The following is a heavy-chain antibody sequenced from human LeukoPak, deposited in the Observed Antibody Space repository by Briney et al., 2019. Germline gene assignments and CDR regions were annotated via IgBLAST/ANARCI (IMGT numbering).Heavy chain of an antibody. CDR2: IYTSGST. D-gene: IGHD2-15*01. V-gene: IGHV4-4*07. Sequence: PSETLSLTCTVSGGPIGSYYWSWIRQPAGKGLEWIGRIYTSGSTNYNPSLNGRVTVSVDKSKNQFSLKVRSVTAADTAVYYCARDRFSSGVPLDDWGQGIVVTVSS. CDR1: GGPIGSYY. J-gene: IGHJ4*02. CDR3: ARDRFSSGVPLDD.